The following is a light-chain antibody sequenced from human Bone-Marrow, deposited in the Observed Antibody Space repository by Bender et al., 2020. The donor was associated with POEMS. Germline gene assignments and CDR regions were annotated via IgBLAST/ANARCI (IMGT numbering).Light chain of an antibody. CDR1: SISPYIY. Sequence: QSALTQPASAAGSPGQSVTLSCTGSSISPYIYVSWNQHLPGKAPKLIIYEINKRPSGVPDRFSGSRSGNTASLTVSGLQAEDEADYYCCSYTSSSTPLFGGGTKLTVL. V-gene: IGLV2-8*01. J-gene: IGLJ2*01. CDR3: CSYTSSSTPL. CDR2: EIN.